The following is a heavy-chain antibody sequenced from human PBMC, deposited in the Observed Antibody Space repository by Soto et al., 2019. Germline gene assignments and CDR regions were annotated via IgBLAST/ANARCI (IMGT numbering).Heavy chain of an antibody. V-gene: IGHV3-33*01. Sequence: GGSLRLSCAASGFTFSSYGMHWVRQAPGKGLEWVAVIWYDGSNKYYADSVKGRFTISRDNSKNTLYLQMNSLRAEDTAVYYCARDKSGSSWSLNDAFDIWGQGTMVTVSS. D-gene: IGHD6-13*01. CDR2: IWYDGSNK. CDR3: ARDKSGSSWSLNDAFDI. CDR1: GFTFSSYG. J-gene: IGHJ3*02.